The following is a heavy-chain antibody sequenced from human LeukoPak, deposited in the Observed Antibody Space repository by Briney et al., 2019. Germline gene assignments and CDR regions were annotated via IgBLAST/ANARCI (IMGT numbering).Heavy chain of an antibody. J-gene: IGHJ4*02. CDR2: ISYDGSNK. V-gene: IGHV3-30*18. Sequence: GGSLRLSCAASGFTFSNYAMSWVRLAPGKGLEWVAVISYDGSNKYYADSVKGRFTISRDNSKNTLYLQMNSLRAEDTAVYYCAKDLLARHSSGWYGGADYWGQGTLVTVSS. CDR3: AKDLLARHSSGWYGGADY. CDR1: GFTFSNYA. D-gene: IGHD6-19*01.